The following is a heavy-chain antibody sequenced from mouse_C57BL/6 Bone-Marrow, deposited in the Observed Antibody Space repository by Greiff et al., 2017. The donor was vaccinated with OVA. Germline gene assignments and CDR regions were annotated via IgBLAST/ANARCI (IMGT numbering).Heavy chain of an antibody. V-gene: IGHV7-3*01. CDR3: ARYERYSNPSYAMDY. CDR1: GFTFTDYY. J-gene: IGHJ4*01. CDR2: IRNKANGYTT. Sequence: EVQGVESGGGLVQPGGSLRLSCAASGFTFTDYYMSWVRQPPGKALEWLGFIRNKANGYTTEYSASVKGRFTISRDNSQRILYLQMNALGAEDSATYYGARYERYSNPSYAMDYWGQGPSVTVSS. D-gene: IGHD2-5*01.